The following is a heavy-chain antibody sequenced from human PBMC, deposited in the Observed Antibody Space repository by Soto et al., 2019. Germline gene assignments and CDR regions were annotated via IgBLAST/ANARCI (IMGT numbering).Heavy chain of an antibody. CDR1: GFTFSSYG. Sequence: QVQLVESGGGVVQPGGSLRLSCAASGFTFSSYGMHWVRQAPGKGLQWVAIILYDGANKYYADSVKGRFTISRDNSKNMLYHQMDSLRDEDTAVYYCASGTITLLGVITPPFDFWGQGILVTVSS. J-gene: IGHJ4*02. D-gene: IGHD3-3*01. V-gene: IGHV3-30*03. CDR3: ASGTITLLGVITPPFDF. CDR2: ILYDGANK.